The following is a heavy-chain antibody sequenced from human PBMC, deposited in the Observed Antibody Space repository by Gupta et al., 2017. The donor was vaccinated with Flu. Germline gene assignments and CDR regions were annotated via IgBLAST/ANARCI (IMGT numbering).Heavy chain of an antibody. CDR3: ARGVADNGGYGGLDY. V-gene: IGHV4-61*02. Sequence: QVQLQESGPGLVKPSQTLSLTCTVSAGSITSGHYYWSWIRQPAGNQLEWVGRIYASGLPNYNPSLKSRVTISLDTSKNQFSLKLSSVNAADTAVYYCARGVADNGGYGGLDYWGQGAPVTVSS. D-gene: IGHD4-17*01. CDR1: AGSITSGHYY. CDR2: IYASGLP. J-gene: IGHJ4*02.